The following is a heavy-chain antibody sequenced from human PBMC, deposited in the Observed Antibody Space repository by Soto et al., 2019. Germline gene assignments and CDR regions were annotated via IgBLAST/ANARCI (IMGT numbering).Heavy chain of an antibody. CDR1: GYSFTSYW. V-gene: IGHV5-51*01. J-gene: IGHJ4*02. CDR2: IYPDDSDT. D-gene: IGHD6-19*01. Sequence: PGECLKISCKGSGYSFTSYWIGWVRQMPGKGLEWMGIIYPDDSDTRYSPSFQGQVTISADKSISTAYLQWSSLKASDTAMYFCARPFETSGWVDYWGQGTRVTVSS. CDR3: ARPFETSGWVDY.